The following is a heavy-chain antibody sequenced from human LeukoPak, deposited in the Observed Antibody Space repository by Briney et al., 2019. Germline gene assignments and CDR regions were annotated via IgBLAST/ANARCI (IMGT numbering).Heavy chain of an antibody. CDR2: MNPQSGNT. CDR1: GYMFTNYD. CDR3: ARGQNYSNFGSAYYYYMDV. Sequence: ASVKVSCKASGYMFTNYDINWVRQATGQGLEWMGWMNPQSGNTGYAQKFRGRVTITRDTSITTAYMELSSLRSEDTAVYYCARGQNYSNFGSAYYYYMDVWGKETTVTVS. D-gene: IGHD4-11*01. V-gene: IGHV1-8*03. J-gene: IGHJ6*03.